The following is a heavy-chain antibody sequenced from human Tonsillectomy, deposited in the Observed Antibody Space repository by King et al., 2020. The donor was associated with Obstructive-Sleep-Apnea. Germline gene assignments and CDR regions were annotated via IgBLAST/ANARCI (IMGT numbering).Heavy chain of an antibody. CDR3: ARGEAYYDSSGYYPNDY. V-gene: IGHV3-48*04. J-gene: IGHJ4*02. D-gene: IGHD3-22*01. CDR1: GFTFSSYS. Sequence: VQLVESGGGLVQPGGSLRLSCAASGFTFSSYSMNWVRQAPGKGLEWVSYISSSSSTIYYADSVKGRFTISRDNAKNSLYLQMNSLRAEDTAVYYCARGEAYYDSSGYYPNDYWGQGTLVTVSS. CDR2: ISSSSSTI.